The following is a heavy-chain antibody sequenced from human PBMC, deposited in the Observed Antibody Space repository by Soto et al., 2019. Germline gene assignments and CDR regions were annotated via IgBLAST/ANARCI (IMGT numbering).Heavy chain of an antibody. Sequence: EVQLLESGGGLVQPGGSLRLSCAASGFIFSNYAMTWVRQVPGKGLEWVSDIRSNGGSTTYADSVKGRFTISRDNPKNTLYLQMDSLRVEDTAVYYCAKADYGSGSYYTLSFDSWGQGTLVIVSS. V-gene: IGHV3-23*01. CDR2: IRSNGGST. CDR1: GFIFSNYA. CDR3: AKADYGSGSYYTLSFDS. J-gene: IGHJ4*02. D-gene: IGHD3-10*01.